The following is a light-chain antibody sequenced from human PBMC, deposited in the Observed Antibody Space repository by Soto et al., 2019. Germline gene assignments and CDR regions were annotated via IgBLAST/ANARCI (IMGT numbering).Light chain of an antibody. CDR3: CSYAGGSNV. V-gene: IGLV2-14*01. CDR1: SSDVGGYDY. J-gene: IGLJ1*01. CDR2: DVT. Sequence: QSVLTQPASVSGSPGQSVTISCTGTSSDVGGYDYVSWYQHHPGKAPKLVIYDVTYRPSGVSDRFSGSKSANTASLTISGLQAEDEADYYCCSYAGGSNVFGAGTKVTVL.